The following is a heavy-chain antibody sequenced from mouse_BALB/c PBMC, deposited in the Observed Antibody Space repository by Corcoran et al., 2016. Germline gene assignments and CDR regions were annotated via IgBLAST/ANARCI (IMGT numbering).Heavy chain of an antibody. CDR3: ARGFITTVVEGYYAMDY. Sequence: EVQLQQSGAELVKPGASVKLSCTASGFNIKDTYMHWVKQRPEQGLEWIGRIDPANGNTKYDPKFQGKATITADTSSNTAYLQRSSLTSEDTAVYYCARGFITTVVEGYYAMDYWGQGTSVTVSS. V-gene: IGHV14-3*02. CDR1: GFNIKDTY. J-gene: IGHJ4*01. D-gene: IGHD1-1*01. CDR2: IDPANGNT.